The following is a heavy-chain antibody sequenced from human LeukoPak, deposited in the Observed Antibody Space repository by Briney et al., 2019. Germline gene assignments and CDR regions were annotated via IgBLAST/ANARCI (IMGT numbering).Heavy chain of an antibody. CDR2: IRSSGNTI. J-gene: IGHJ3*02. V-gene: IGHV3-48*02. Sequence: GGSLRLSCAASGFTFSSYGMNWVRQAPGKGLEWLSYIRSSGNTIYYADSVKGRFNISRDNAKNSLSLQMNSLRDDDTAVYYCAKTPRFTRSWFAFDIWGQGTVVTVSS. CDR1: GFTFSSYG. CDR3: AKTPRFTRSWFAFDI. D-gene: IGHD3-10*01.